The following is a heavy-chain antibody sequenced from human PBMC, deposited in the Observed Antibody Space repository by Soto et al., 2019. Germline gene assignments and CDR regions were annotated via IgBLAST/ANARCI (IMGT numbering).Heavy chain of an antibody. CDR3: ARVKMRYCSSISCYGFDY. CDR2: IAAYNGNT. V-gene: IGHV1-18*01. J-gene: IGHJ4*02. Sequence: ASVKVSCKASGYTFTNYGISWVRQAPGQGLEWMGWIAAYNGNTNFAQNLQGRVTMTTDTSTSTAYMELRNLRSDDTAVYYCARVKMRYCSSISCYGFDYWGQGTLVTVSS. CDR1: GYTFTNYG. D-gene: IGHD2-2*01.